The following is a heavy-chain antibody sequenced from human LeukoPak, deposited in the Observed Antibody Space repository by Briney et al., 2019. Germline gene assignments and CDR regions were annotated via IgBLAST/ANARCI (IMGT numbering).Heavy chain of an antibody. Sequence: GGSLRLSCAAAGFTFSRYSMNWVRQAAGKGLEWVSSISGTGSYKYYADSVKGRFTISRDNAKNSLYLQMNSLRAEDTAVYYCARDFYDTSGYYYDYWGQGTLVTVSS. CDR3: ARDFYDTSGYYYDY. D-gene: IGHD3-22*01. V-gene: IGHV3-21*01. CDR2: ISGTGSYK. CDR1: GFTFSRYS. J-gene: IGHJ4*02.